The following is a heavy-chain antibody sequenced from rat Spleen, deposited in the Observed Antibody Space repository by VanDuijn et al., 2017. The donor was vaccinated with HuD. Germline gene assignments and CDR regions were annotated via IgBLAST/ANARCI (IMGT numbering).Heavy chain of an antibody. V-gene: IGHV5-25*01. CDR1: GFTFSSFP. CDR3: VRRHYGYTDYFDY. CDR2: ISSGGGGT. Sequence: EVQLVESGGGLVQPGRSLKLSCAASGFTFSSFPMAWVRQAPKKGLEWVASISSGGGGTYYRDSVRGRFTISRDDAKSTLSLQMDSLRSEDTATYYCVRRHYGYTDYFDYWGQGVMVTVSS. J-gene: IGHJ2*01. D-gene: IGHD1-9*01.